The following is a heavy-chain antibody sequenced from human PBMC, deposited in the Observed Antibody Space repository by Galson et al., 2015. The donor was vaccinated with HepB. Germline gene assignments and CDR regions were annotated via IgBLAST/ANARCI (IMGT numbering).Heavy chain of an antibody. Sequence: SETLSLTCTVSGGSISSYYWSWIRQPAGKGLEWIGRIYTSGSTNYNPSLKSRVTMSVDTSKNQFSLKLSSVTAADTAVYYCAREWSELRFLEWTPGGMDVWGQGTTVTVSS. J-gene: IGHJ6*02. CDR3: AREWSELRFLEWTPGGMDV. D-gene: IGHD3-3*01. V-gene: IGHV4-4*07. CDR1: GGSISSYY. CDR2: IYTSGST.